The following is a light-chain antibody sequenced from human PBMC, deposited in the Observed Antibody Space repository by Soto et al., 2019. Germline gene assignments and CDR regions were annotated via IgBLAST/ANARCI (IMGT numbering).Light chain of an antibody. CDR1: QTISNT. J-gene: IGKJ4*01. V-gene: IGKV3-15*01. CDR3: QYYNNWLAT. Sequence: EIVMTQSPATLSVSPGYKVSLSCRANQTISNTLAWYQQKPGQAPRLLIYAASTRATGVSARFSGSGSGTEFTLTISSLQSEDFTIYYCQYYNNWLATFGGGTKVDI. CDR2: AAS.